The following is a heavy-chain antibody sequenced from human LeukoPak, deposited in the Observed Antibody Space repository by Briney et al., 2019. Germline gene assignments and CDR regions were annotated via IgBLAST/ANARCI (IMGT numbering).Heavy chain of an antibody. V-gene: IGHV3-21*01. J-gene: IGHJ2*01. Sequence: GGSLRLSCAASGFTFSSYTMNWVRQAPGKGLEWVSSISSSSSDIYYADSVKGRFTISRDSAKKSLYLQMNSLRAEDTAVYYCARPWTIFGERYFDLWGRGTLVTVSS. D-gene: IGHD3-3*01. CDR1: GFTFSSYT. CDR3: ARPWTIFGERYFDL. CDR2: ISSSSSDI.